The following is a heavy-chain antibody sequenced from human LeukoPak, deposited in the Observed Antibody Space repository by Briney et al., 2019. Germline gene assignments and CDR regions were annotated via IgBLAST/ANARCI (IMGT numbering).Heavy chain of an antibody. D-gene: IGHD2-2*01. V-gene: IGHV3-53*01. CDR1: GFTVSSNY. CDR2: IYSGGST. CDR3: ARNQKDRYCSSTSCSKYYYYMDV. Sequence: PGGSLRLSCAASGFTVSSNYMSWVRQAPGKGLEWVSVIYSGGSTYYADSVKGRFTISRDNAKNSLYLQMNSLRAEDTAVYYCARNQKDRYCSSTSCSKYYYYMDVWGKGTTVTVSS. J-gene: IGHJ6*03.